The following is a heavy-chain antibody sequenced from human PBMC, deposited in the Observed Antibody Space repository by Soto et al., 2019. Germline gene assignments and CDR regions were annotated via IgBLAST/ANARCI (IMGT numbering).Heavy chain of an antibody. D-gene: IGHD3-16*01. V-gene: IGHV3-9*01. CDR2: INWKSDI. Sequence: PGGSLRLSCAVSGFTFDDNAMHWVRQAPEKGLEWVSGINWKSDISYSDSVMGRFTISRDNTENYIYLQKNSMRAEDTASYYCAISQDRGGRTTFIYWGQGTQVTVSS. CDR1: GFTFDDNA. J-gene: IGHJ4*02. CDR3: AISQDRGGRTTFIY.